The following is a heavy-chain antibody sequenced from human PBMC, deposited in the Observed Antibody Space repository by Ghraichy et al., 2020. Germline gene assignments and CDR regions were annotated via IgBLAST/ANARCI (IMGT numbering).Heavy chain of an antibody. CDR1: GFTFSNYW. J-gene: IGHJ4*02. CDR3: ARRGEPAGFDY. Sequence: GGSLRLSCAASGFTFSNYWMLWVRQAPGKGLVWVSRINSDGSSTSYADSVKGRFTISRDNAKNTLYLQVNSLRAEDTAVYYCARRGEPAGFDYWGQGTLVTVSS. V-gene: IGHV3-74*01. CDR2: INSDGSST. D-gene: IGHD3-10*01.